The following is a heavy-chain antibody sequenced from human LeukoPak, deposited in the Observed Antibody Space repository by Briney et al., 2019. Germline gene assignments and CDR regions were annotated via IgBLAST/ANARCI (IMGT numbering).Heavy chain of an antibody. D-gene: IGHD6-13*01. CDR3: ARQMGQQLIFDY. CDR2: IYHSGST. CDR1: GGSISSGGYS. J-gene: IGHJ4*02. Sequence: SETLSLTCAVSGGSISSGGYSWSRIRQPPGKGLEWIGYIYHSGSTYYNPSLKSRVTISVDRSKNQFSLKLSSVTAADTAVYYCARQMGQQLIFDYWGQGTLVTVSS. V-gene: IGHV4-30-2*01.